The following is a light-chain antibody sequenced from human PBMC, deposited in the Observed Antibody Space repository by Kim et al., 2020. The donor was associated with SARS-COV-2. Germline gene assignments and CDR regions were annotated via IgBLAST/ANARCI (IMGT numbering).Light chain of an antibody. CDR1: QSVSNNK. J-gene: IGKJ1*01. Sequence: SPGENATLSCKASQSVSNNKLAWYQQKPGQAPRLLIYGASRRAIGIPDRFSGSGSGTEFTLTISRLEPEDFAVYYCQQYDGIPETFGQGTKVEIK. CDR2: GAS. CDR3: QQYDGIPET. V-gene: IGKV3-20*01.